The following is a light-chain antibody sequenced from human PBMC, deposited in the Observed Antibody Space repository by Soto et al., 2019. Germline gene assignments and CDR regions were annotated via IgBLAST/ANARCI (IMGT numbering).Light chain of an antibody. Sequence: EIVMTQSPATLSVSPGERATLSCRASQSVYSNLAWYQQKPGQAPRLLIYGASTRATGVPAKFSASGSGTEFTLTISSLQSEGSAVYYCQQYDIWPSTFGQGTKVEIK. CDR2: GAS. CDR1: QSVYSN. J-gene: IGKJ1*01. CDR3: QQYDIWPST. V-gene: IGKV3-15*01.